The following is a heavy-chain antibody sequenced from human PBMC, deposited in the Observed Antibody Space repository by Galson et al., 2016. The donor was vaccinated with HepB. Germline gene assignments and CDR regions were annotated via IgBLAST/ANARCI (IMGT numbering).Heavy chain of an antibody. Sequence: WMGGIIPIIGTANYAQKFQGRVTISADKSTRTAYMELSSLRSEDTAVYYCARDNRGQYYDSSGYLNYYYGLDVWGQGTKVTVSS. D-gene: IGHD3-22*01. V-gene: IGHV1-69*06. CDR3: ARDNRGQYYDSSGYLNYYYGLDV. J-gene: IGHJ6*02. CDR2: IIPIIGTA.